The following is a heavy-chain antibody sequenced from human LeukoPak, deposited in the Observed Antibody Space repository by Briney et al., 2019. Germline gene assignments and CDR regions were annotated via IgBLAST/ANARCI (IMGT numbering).Heavy chain of an antibody. D-gene: IGHD4/OR15-4a*01. CDR3: VKDAEGSGTMGHFDY. CDR2: IYSGGST. J-gene: IGHJ4*02. CDR1: GFTVSSNY. Sequence: PGGSLRLSCTASGFTVSSNYMSWVRQAPGKGLEWGSVIYSGGSTYYADSVKGRFTISRDNSKNTLYLQMNSLRAEDTALYYCVKDAEGSGTMGHFDYWRQGTLVTVSS. V-gene: IGHV3-53*01.